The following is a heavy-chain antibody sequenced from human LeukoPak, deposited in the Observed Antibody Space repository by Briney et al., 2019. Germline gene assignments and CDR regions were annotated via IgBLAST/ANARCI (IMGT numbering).Heavy chain of an antibody. V-gene: IGHV3-7*03. D-gene: IGHD2-2*01. CDR2: IKEDGSEK. CDR3: AKDLKLVPATAIRLDYYYYGMDV. Sequence: PGGSLRLSCAASGFTFSRYWMSWIRQAPGKGLEWVANIKEDGSEKYYVDSVKGRFTIPRDNSKNSLYLQMNSLRAEDTALYYCAKDLKLVPATAIRLDYYYYGMDVWGQGTTVTVSS. J-gene: IGHJ6*02. CDR1: GFTFSRYW.